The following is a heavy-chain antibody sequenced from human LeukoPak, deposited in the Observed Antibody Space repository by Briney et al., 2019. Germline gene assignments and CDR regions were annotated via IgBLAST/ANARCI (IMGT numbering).Heavy chain of an antibody. CDR1: GGSISSGDYY. CDR2: IYYSGST. CDR3: ARVVGYGSGSYRTEYFQH. D-gene: IGHD3-10*01. V-gene: IGHV4-61*08. Sequence: SETLSLTCTVSGGSISSGDYYWSWIRQPPGKGLEWIGYIYYSGSTHYNPSLKSRVTISVDTSKNQFSLKLSSVTAADTAVYYCARVVGYGSGSYRTEYFQHWGQGTLVTVSS. J-gene: IGHJ1*01.